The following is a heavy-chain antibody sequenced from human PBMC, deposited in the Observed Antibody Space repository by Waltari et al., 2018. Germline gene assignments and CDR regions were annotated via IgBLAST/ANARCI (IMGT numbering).Heavy chain of an antibody. V-gene: IGHV1-18*01. CDR2: IRASNSDT. Sequence: QAQLVQSGAEVKEPGASVKVSCKASNYDYEAYGITWVRQVPGQGLEWMVWIRASNSDTKESQNFQGRLTLTTETSTGTSNMELKNLISDDTAVYYCATADVVGGYSWAPDIWGQGTMVSVSS. D-gene: IGHD1-26*01. CDR1: NYDYEAYG. CDR3: ATADVVGGYSWAPDI. J-gene: IGHJ3*02.